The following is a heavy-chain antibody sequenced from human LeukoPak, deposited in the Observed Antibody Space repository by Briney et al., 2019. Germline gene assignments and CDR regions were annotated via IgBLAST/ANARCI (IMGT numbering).Heavy chain of an antibody. Sequence: PSETLSLTCAVSGCSISSYYWSWVRQPPGKGLEWIGDINHSGSTNYNPSLMSRVTISVDTSKNQFSLKLSSVPAADTAVYCCARGYYGSGSYRDWGQGTLVTVSS. CDR2: INHSGST. V-gene: IGHV4-34*01. J-gene: IGHJ4*02. CDR3: ARGYYGSGSYRD. D-gene: IGHD3-10*01. CDR1: GCSISSYY.